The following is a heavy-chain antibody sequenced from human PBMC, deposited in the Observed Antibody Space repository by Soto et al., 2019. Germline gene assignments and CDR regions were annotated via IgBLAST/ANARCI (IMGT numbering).Heavy chain of an antibody. CDR2: LNSDGSSK. CDR1: GFPFNSYW. CDR3: ARGLKNYYAMDV. J-gene: IGHJ6*02. D-gene: IGHD3-16*01. Sequence: GGALRPSFAAPGFPFNSYWMHWGPPAPGKGLVWVSRLNSDGSSKYYGDSMKGRFTISRDNAENTVYLQMNSLRDEDTAVYFCARGLKNYYAMDVWGQGTTVTVSS. V-gene: IGHV3-74*01.